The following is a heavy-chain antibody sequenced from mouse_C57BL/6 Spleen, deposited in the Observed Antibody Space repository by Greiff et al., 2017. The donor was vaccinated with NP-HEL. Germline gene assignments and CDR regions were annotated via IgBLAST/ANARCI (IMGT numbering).Heavy chain of an antibody. CDR2: IYPRDGST. J-gene: IGHJ3*01. V-gene: IGHV1-85*01. CDR3: ARGYYGSGAY. Sequence: VQLQQSGPELVKPGASVKLSCKASGYTFTSYDINWVKQRPGQGLEWIGWIYPRDGSTTYHEKLKGKATLTVDQSSSTAYMELHSLSSEDSAVYFCARGYYGSGAYWGQGTLVTVSA. D-gene: IGHD1-1*01. CDR1: GYTFTSYD.